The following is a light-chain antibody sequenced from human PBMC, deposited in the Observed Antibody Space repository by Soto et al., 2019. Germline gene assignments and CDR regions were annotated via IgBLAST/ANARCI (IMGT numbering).Light chain of an antibody. CDR1: SSNIGSNT. CDR2: SNN. J-gene: IGLJ7*01. V-gene: IGLV1-44*01. CDR3: AAWDDSLNAAV. Sequence: QAVVTQPPSASGTPGQRGTISCSGSSSNIGSNTVNWYQQLPGTAPKLLIYSNNQRPSGVPDRFSGSKSGTSASLAISGLQSEDEADYYCAAWDDSLNAAVFGGGTQLTVL.